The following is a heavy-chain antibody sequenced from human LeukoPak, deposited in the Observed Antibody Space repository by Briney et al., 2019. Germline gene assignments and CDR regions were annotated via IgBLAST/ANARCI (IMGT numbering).Heavy chain of an antibody. J-gene: IGHJ5*02. CDR3: VRKGNTERTGLNWFDP. D-gene: IGHD3/OR15-3a*01. CDR2: ISFDGSHK. V-gene: IGHV3-30*04. CDR1: GFTFISYS. Sequence: GGSLRLSCAASGFTFISYSMHWVRQAPGKGLEWVAAISFDGSHKFYAGSVEGRFTISRDNSQNTLYLQMNSLTSEDTAVYHCVRKGNTERTGLNWFDPWGLGTLVTVSS.